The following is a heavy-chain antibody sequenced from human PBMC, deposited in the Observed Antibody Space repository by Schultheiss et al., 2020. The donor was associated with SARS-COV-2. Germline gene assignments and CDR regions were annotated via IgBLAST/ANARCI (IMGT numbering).Heavy chain of an antibody. CDR1: GFTFSSYA. J-gene: IGHJ4*02. CDR2: ISYDGSNK. D-gene: IGHD6-19*01. V-gene: IGHV3-30-3*01. Sequence: GGSLRLSCAASGFTFSSYAMHWVRQAPGKGLEWVAVISYDGSNKYYADSVKGRFTISRDNSKNTLYLQMNSLRAEDTAVYYCARAEQWLAPDYWGQGTLVTVSS. CDR3: ARAEQWLAPDY.